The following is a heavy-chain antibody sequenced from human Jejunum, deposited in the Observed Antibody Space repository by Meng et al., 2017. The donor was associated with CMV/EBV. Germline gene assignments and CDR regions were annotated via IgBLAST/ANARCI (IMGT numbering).Heavy chain of an antibody. V-gene: IGHV4-39*01. CDR3: ARRRGGSGRDC. CDR2: IYHSGST. D-gene: IGHD3-10*01. J-gene: IGHJ4*02. Sequence: QLQDSGPGLVKPSAPLSLTCTVSGGSISSNGYYWDWVRQPPGKGLEWIGAIYHSGSTSYNPSLQSRVTMFVDTSKNQFSLMLTSVTATDTAVYYCARRRGGSGRDCWGQGTLVTVSS. CDR1: GGSISSNGYY.